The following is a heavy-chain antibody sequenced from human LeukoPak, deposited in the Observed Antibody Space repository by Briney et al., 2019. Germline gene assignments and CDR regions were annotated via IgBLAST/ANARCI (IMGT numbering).Heavy chain of an antibody. CDR2: ISSSSSYI. D-gene: IGHD3-9*01. CDR1: GFTFSSYS. V-gene: IGHV3-21*01. CDR3: ARAPPFDWLLYQVYYYYGMDV. J-gene: IGHJ6*02. Sequence: PGGSLRLSCAASGFTFSSYSMNWVRQAPGKGLEWVSSISSSSSYIYYADSVKGRFTISRDNAKNSLYLQMNSLRAEDTAVYYCARAPPFDWLLYQVYYYYGMDVWGQGTTVTVSS.